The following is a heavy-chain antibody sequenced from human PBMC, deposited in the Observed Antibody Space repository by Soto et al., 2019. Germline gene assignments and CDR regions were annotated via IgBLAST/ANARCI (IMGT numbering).Heavy chain of an antibody. CDR1: GGTFSSYA. CDR3: ARGCSGGSCYSDWCDP. Sequence: GASVEVSCKASGGTFSSYAISCVRQAPGQGLEWMGGIIPIFGTANHAQKFQGRVTITADESTSTAYMELRSLRYEDTAVYYCARGCSGGSCYSDWCDPWGQGTLCTVSS. D-gene: IGHD2-15*01. V-gene: IGHV1-69*13. CDR2: IIPIFGTA. J-gene: IGHJ5*02.